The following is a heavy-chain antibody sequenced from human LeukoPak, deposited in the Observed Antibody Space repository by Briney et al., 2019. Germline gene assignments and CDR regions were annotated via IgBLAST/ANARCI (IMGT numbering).Heavy chain of an antibody. V-gene: IGHV4-31*03. Sequence: SETLSLTCTVSGGSISSGAYYWSWIRQHPGKGLEWIGYIYYSGDTYYNPSLKSRVTISVDTSKNQFSLKLSSVTAADTAVYYCATMGTTDAFDIWGQGTMVTVSS. CDR1: GGSISSGAYY. CDR2: IYYSGDT. J-gene: IGHJ3*02. CDR3: ATMGTTDAFDI. D-gene: IGHD2-2*01.